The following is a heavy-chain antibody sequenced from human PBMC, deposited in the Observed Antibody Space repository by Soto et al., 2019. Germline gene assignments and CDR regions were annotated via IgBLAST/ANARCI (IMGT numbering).Heavy chain of an antibody. CDR3: VRSGTARLLRHSWFDT. Sequence: EVQLVESGGGLVKPGGSLRLSCAASGFTFNTYDMNWVRQAPGKGLEWVSAITTRSAYIYYADSLKGRITISRDNANTSLFLQMNSLRAEDTAVYYCVRSGTARLLRHSWFDTWGQGTLVTVSS. D-gene: IGHD2-21*01. CDR2: ITTRSAYI. J-gene: IGHJ5*02. CDR1: GFTFNTYD. V-gene: IGHV3-21*01.